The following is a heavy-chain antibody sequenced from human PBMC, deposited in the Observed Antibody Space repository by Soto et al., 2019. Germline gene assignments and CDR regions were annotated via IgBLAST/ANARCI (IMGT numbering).Heavy chain of an antibody. CDR2: IFYSGIT. CDR3: ARDNVDTAMVNWFDP. J-gene: IGHJ5*02. V-gene: IGHV4-59*01. CDR1: GGSISSYY. Sequence: SETLSLTCTVSGGSISSYYWSWIRQPPGKVLEWIGYIFYSGITNYNPSLKSRVTISVDTSKNQFSLKLSSVTAADTAVYYCARDNVDTAMVNWFDPWGQGTLVTVSS. D-gene: IGHD5-18*01.